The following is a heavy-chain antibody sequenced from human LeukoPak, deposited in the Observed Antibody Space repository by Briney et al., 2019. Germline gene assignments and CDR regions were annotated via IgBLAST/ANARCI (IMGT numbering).Heavy chain of an antibody. J-gene: IGHJ3*02. V-gene: IGHV3-48*03. D-gene: IGHD3-16*01. CDR3: ARARLTDYVWGRRTFDI. CDR1: GFTFSSYE. Sequence: GGSLRLSCAASGFTFSSYEMSWVRQAPGKGLEWVSYISSSGSTIYYADSVKGRFTISRDNAKNSLYLQMNSLRAEDTAVYYCARARLTDYVWGRRTFDIWGQGTMVTISS. CDR2: ISSSGSTI.